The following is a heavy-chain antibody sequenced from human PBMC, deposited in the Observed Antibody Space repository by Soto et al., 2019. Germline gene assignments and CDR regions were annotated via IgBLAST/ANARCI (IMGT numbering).Heavy chain of an antibody. J-gene: IGHJ6*02. CDR3: ARARGSGSYYKGYYYYGMDV. CDR1: GGTFSSYA. D-gene: IGHD3-10*01. V-gene: IGHV1-69*01. CDR2: IIPIFGTA. Sequence: QVQLVQSGAEVKKPGSSVKVSCKASGGTFSSYAISWVRQAPGQGLEWMGVIIPIFGTANYAQQFQGRVTITSDESTSTAYMELSSLRSEDTAVYYCARARGSGSYYKGYYYYGMDVWGQGTTVTVSS.